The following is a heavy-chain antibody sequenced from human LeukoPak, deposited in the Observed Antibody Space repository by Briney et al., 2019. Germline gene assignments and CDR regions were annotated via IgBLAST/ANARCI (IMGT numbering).Heavy chain of an antibody. V-gene: IGHV4-61*02. J-gene: IGHJ4*02. D-gene: IGHD6-25*01. CDR2: IYTSGST. Sequence: SQTLSLTCTASGGSISSGSYYWSWIRQPAGKGLEWIGRIYTSGSTNYNPSLKSRVTISVDTSKNQFSLKLSSVTAADTAVYYCARERTSPIAATDYWGQGTLVTVSS. CDR1: GGSISSGSYY. CDR3: ARERTSPIAATDY.